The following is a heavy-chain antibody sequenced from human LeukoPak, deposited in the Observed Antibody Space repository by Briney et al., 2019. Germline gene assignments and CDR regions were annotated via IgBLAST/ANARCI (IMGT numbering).Heavy chain of an antibody. J-gene: IGHJ3*02. CDR3: AGAYCGGDCYSGRAFDI. CDR2: INHSGST. CDR1: GGSFSGYY. V-gene: IGHV4-34*01. D-gene: IGHD2-21*02. Sequence: KTSETLSLTCAVYGGSFSGYYWSWIRQPPGKGLEWIGEINHSGSTNYNPSLKSRVTISIEKSKNQFSLKLSSVTAADTAVYYCAGAYCGGDCYSGRAFDIWGQGTMVTVSS.